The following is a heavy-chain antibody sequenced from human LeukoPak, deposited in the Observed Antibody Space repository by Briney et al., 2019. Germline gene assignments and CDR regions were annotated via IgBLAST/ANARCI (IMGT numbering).Heavy chain of an antibody. J-gene: IGHJ4*02. CDR1: RGTFSSYA. Sequence: GASVKVSCKASRGTFSSYAISWVRQAPGQGLEWVGGIIPIFGTANYARKFQGRVTITTDESTSTAYMELSSLRSEDTAVYYCAREIAVAGRYYFDYWGQGTLVTVST. CDR2: IIPIFGTA. V-gene: IGHV1-69*05. D-gene: IGHD6-19*01. CDR3: AREIAVAGRYYFDY.